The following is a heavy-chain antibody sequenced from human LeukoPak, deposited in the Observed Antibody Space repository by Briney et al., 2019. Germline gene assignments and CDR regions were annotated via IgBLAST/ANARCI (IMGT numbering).Heavy chain of an antibody. CDR2: ISGSGVT. V-gene: IGHV3-23*01. CDR3: AKDLNWGGR. Sequence: GGSLRLSCAASGFTFSTSAMTWVRQAPGKGLEWVSGISGSGVTDYADSVKGRFTISGDNSENTLYLQMNSLRAEDTAVYYCAKDLNWGGRWGQGTLVTVSS. D-gene: IGHD7-27*01. CDR1: GFTFSTSA. J-gene: IGHJ4*02.